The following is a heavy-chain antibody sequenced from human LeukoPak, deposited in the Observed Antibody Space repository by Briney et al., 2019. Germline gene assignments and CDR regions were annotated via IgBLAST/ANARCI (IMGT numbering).Heavy chain of an antibody. D-gene: IGHD5-12*01. CDR1: GYTFTNHG. V-gene: IGHV1-18*01. CDR3: VRDRLETATIYDAFDI. Sequence: ASVKVSCKASGYTFTNHGLNWVRQAPGQGLEWMGWISPYNGNTNYAEKFQGRVTMTTDTSTNTAYLELRRLRSDDTAVYYCVRDRLETATIYDAFDIWGQGTMVTVSS. CDR2: ISPYNGNT. J-gene: IGHJ3*02.